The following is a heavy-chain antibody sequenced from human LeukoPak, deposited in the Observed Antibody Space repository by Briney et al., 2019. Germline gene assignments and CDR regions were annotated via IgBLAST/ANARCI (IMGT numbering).Heavy chain of an antibody. V-gene: IGHV3-53*01. J-gene: IGHJ4*02. D-gene: IGHD3-22*01. CDR2: IYSDGST. CDR1: GFIVSGDF. CDR3: ARGLLAGVFDY. Sequence: GGSLRLSCAASGFIVSGDFMSWVRQAPGKGLEWVSVIYSDGSTYYADSVKGRFTISRDNSKNTLDLQMTGLRAEDTAVYYCARGLLAGVFDYWGQGTLVTVSS.